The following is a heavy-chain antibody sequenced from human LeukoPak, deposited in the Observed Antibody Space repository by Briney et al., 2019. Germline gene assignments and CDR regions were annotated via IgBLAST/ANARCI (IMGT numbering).Heavy chain of an antibody. V-gene: IGHV1-2*02. CDR2: INPNSGGT. CDR3: ARVGSGSYYPDYYYYYMDV. D-gene: IGHD1-26*01. CDR1: GYTFTGYY. Sequence: ASVKVSCKASGYTFTGYYMHWVRQAPGQGLEWMGWINPNSGGTNYAQKFQGRVTMTRDTSISTAYMELSRLRSDDTAVYYCARVGSGSYYPDYYYYYMDVWGKGTTVTISS. J-gene: IGHJ6*03.